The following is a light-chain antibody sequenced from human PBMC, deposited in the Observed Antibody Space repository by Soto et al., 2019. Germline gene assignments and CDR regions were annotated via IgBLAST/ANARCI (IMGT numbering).Light chain of an antibody. J-gene: IGKJ2*01. CDR1: QDISDY. V-gene: IGKV1-33*01. CDR3: QQYDNLPRT. Sequence: DIEMTQSPSSLAASVGDRVTITCQASQDISDYLNWYQQKPGKAPKLLIHDASNLETGVPSRFSGRGSGTDFTFTISSLQPDDIGTYFSQQYDNLPRTFGQGTKLEIK. CDR2: DAS.